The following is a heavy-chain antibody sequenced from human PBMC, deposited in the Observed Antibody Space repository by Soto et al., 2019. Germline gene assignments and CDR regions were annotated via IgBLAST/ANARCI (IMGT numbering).Heavy chain of an antibody. CDR3: ARRGGSSSGYYYYAMDA. CDR1: SDSMNSGGYY. V-gene: IGHV4-31*03. D-gene: IGHD6-6*01. CDR2: IYSNGDT. Sequence: PSETLSLTCSVSSDSMNSGGYYWSWIRQHPGKGLEWIGYIYSNGDTYYNPSLKSRLTISVDTSKNQFSLNLTSVTAADTAVYYCARRGGSSSGYYYYAMDAWGQGTTVTVSS. J-gene: IGHJ6*02.